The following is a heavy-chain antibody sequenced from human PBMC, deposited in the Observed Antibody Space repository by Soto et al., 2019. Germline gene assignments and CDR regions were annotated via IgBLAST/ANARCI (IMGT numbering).Heavy chain of an antibody. D-gene: IGHD2-2*01. CDR1: GYTFTDYG. V-gene: IGHV1-18*04. Sequence: QVQLVQSGAEVRKPGASVKVSCKASGYTFTDYGISWVRQAPGQGLEWIGWISAYNGNTNNAQKLQDRVTMTTDSSTSTAYMELRSLRSDDTAMYYCARVGDIVVVGPWFDPWGPGTLVTVSS. J-gene: IGHJ5*02. CDR3: ARVGDIVVVGPWFDP. CDR2: ISAYNGNT.